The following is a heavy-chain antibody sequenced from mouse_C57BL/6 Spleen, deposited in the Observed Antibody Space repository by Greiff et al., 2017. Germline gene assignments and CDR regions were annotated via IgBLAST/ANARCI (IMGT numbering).Heavy chain of an antibody. CDR1: GFSLTSYG. Sequence: VQLLESGRGLVQPSQSLSITCTVSGFSLTSYGVHWVRQSPGKGLEWLGVIWSGGSTDYNAAFMSRLSISTDNSKSQVFFKMNSLQADDTAIYYCARKSDDDDGAYFDYWGQGTTLTVSS. J-gene: IGHJ2*01. D-gene: IGHD2-4*01. CDR2: IWSGGST. V-gene: IGHV2-2*01. CDR3: ARKSDDDDGAYFDY.